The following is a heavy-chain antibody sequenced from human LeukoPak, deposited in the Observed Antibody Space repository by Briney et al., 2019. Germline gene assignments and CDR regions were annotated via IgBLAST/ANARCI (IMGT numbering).Heavy chain of an antibody. Sequence: SETLSLTRAVSGYSVSSGYQWAWIRQSPGKGLEWIGSIYHSGSAHYNPSLKSRVTISVDTSKNQFSLKLSSVTAADTAVYYCARRGYGDYEVDAFDIWGQGTMVTVSS. CDR1: GYSVSSGYQ. V-gene: IGHV4-38-2*01. CDR3: ARRGYGDYEVDAFDI. CDR2: IYHSGSA. D-gene: IGHD4-17*01. J-gene: IGHJ3*02.